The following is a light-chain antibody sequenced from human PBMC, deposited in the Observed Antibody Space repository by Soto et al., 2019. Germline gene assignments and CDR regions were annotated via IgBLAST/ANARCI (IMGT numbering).Light chain of an antibody. V-gene: IGKV3-20*01. CDR2: DAS. CDR3: HQCGTSPVT. CDR1: QSVGSH. J-gene: IGKJ3*01. Sequence: VLTQSPGTLSLSPGEGATLSCRASQSVGSHLAWYQHRPGQAPRLLIYDASTRATGIPDRFSGRGSGTDFTLTISRLEPEDFGVYFCHQCGTSPVTFGPGTTVDI.